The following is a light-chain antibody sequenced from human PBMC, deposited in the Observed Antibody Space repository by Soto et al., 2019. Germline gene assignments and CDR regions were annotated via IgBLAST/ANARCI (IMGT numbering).Light chain of an antibody. V-gene: IGKV3-11*01. CDR2: DAS. CDR3: QQRSNWPPIT. CDR1: QSVIISY. J-gene: IGKJ5*01. Sequence: EIVLTQSPGTLSLSPGERATLSCRTSQSVIISYLAWYQQKPGQAPRLLIYDASNRATGIPARFSGSGSGTDFTLTISSLEPEDFAVYYCQQRSNWPPITFGQGTRLEIK.